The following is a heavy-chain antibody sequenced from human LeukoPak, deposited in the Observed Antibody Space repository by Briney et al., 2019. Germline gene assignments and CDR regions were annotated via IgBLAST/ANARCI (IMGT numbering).Heavy chain of an antibody. V-gene: IGHV4-30-4*08. CDR2: IYYSGST. Sequence: PSETLSLTCTVSGGSISSGDYYWSWIRQPPGKGLEWIGHIYYSGSTYYNPSLKSRVTISVDTSKNQFSLKLSSVTAADTAVYYCARVVFPFGVVIITPGTFDYWGQGTLVTVSS. CDR3: ARVVFPFGVVIITPGTFDY. D-gene: IGHD3-3*01. CDR1: GGSISSGDYY. J-gene: IGHJ4*02.